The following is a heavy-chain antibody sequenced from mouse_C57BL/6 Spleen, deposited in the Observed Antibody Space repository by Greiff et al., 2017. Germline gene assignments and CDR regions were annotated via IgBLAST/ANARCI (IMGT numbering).Heavy chain of an antibody. Sequence: QVQLQQPGAELVKPGASVKLSCKASGYTFTSYWMQWVKQRPGQGLEWIGEIDPSDSYTNYNQKFKGKATLTVDTSSSTAYMQLSSLTSEDSAVYYCARGGGNYEDYAMDYWGQGTSVTVSS. D-gene: IGHD2-1*01. CDR2: IDPSDSYT. CDR1: GYTFTSYW. V-gene: IGHV1-50*01. CDR3: ARGGGNYEDYAMDY. J-gene: IGHJ4*01.